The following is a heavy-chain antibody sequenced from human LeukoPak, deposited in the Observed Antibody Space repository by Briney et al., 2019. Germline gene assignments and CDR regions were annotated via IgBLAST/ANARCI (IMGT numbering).Heavy chain of an antibody. D-gene: IGHD3-10*01. CDR3: ATIPYGEVDFDFDY. Sequence: ASVKVSCKASGYTFTGYYMHWVRQAPGQGLEWMGWINPNSGGTNYAQKFQGRVIMTRDTSISTAYMELSRLRSDDTAVYYCATIPYGEVDFDFDYWGQGTLVTVSS. CDR1: GYTFTGYY. CDR2: INPNSGGT. J-gene: IGHJ4*02. V-gene: IGHV1-2*02.